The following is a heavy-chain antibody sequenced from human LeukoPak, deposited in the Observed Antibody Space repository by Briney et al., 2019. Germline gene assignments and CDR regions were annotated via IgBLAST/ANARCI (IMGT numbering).Heavy chain of an antibody. CDR2: IYYSGST. CDR1: GGSISSYY. CDR3: ALSSVSSGYPLDY. D-gene: IGHD3-22*01. Sequence: PSETLSLTCTVSGGSISSYYWSWIRQPPGKGLEWIGYIYYSGSTNYNPSLKSRVTISVDTSKNQFSLKLSSVTAADTAVYYCALSSVSSGYPLDYWGQGTLVTVSS. J-gene: IGHJ4*02. V-gene: IGHV4-59*01.